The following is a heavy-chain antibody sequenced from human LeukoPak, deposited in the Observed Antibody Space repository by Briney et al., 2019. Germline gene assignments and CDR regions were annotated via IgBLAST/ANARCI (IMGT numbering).Heavy chain of an antibody. V-gene: IGHV4-61*02. CDR2: IYTSGST. CDR1: GDSISSGNYY. J-gene: IGHJ4*02. D-gene: IGHD1-26*01. Sequence: SQTLSLTCTVSGDSISSGNYYWSWIRQPAGKGLEWIGRIYTSGSTNYNPSLKSRVTISVDTSKNQFSLKLSSVAAADTAVYYCARDPWELTWPHFDHWGQGTLVTVSS. CDR3: ARDPWELTWPHFDH.